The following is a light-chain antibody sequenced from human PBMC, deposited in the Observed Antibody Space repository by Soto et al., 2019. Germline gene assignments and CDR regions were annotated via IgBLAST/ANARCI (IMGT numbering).Light chain of an antibody. CDR2: LEGSGSY. CDR3: ETWDTNVVV. J-gene: IGLJ2*01. CDR1: SGHSTYI. V-gene: IGLV4-60*02. Sequence: QPVLTQSSSASASLGSSVKLSCTLSSGHSTYIIAWHQQQPGKAPRYLMKLEGSGSYNKGSGIPDRFSGSSSGADRYLTITNLQFEDEADYYCETWDTNVVVFGAGTK.